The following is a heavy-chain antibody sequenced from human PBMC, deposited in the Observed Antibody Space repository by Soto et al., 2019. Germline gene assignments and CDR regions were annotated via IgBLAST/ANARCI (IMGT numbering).Heavy chain of an antibody. V-gene: IGHV3-23*01. CDR1: GFTFSVYA. Sequence: EVQLLESGGGLVQPGGSLRLSCAASGFTFSVYAMMWVRQAPGKGLEWVSAISGSGGSIYYADSVKGRFTISRDNSKNTLYLQMSSLRGEDTAVYYCAKDWVGVKDWGQGTLVTVSS. CDR2: ISGSGGSI. D-gene: IGHD3-10*01. J-gene: IGHJ4*02. CDR3: AKDWVGVKD.